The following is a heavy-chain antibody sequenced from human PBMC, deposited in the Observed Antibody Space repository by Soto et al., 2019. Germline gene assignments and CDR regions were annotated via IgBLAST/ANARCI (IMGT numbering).Heavy chain of an antibody. D-gene: IGHD6-19*01. J-gene: IGHJ5*02. V-gene: IGHV3-21*01. CDR3: ARESSGPRWFDP. CDR2: ISSSSSYI. CDR1: GFTFSSYS. Sequence: KLGGSLRLSCAASGFTFSSYSMNWVRQAPGKGLEWVSSISSSSSYIYYADSVKGRFTISRDNAKNSLYLQMNSLRAEDTAVYYCARESSGPRWFDPWGQGTLVTVSS.